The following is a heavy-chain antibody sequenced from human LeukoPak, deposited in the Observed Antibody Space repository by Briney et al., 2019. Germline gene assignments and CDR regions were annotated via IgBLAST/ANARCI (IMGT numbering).Heavy chain of an antibody. Sequence: SETLSLTCTVSGGSISSSSYYWGWIRQPPGKGLEWIGSIYYSGSTYYNPSLKSRVTISVDTSKNQFSLKLSSVTAADTAVYYCARDLVTMIVVLGFGNNWYFDLWGRGTLVTVSS. CDR2: IYYSGST. D-gene: IGHD3-22*01. J-gene: IGHJ2*01. V-gene: IGHV4-39*07. CDR1: GGSISSSSYY. CDR3: ARDLVTMIVVLGFGNNWYFDL.